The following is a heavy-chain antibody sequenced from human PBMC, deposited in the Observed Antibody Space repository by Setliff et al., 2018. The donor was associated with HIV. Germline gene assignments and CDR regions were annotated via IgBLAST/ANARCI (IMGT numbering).Heavy chain of an antibody. D-gene: IGHD3-10*01. CDR3: ARGQMGYYGSGSYLP. CDR1: GGSFSGYY. J-gene: IGHJ5*02. V-gene: IGHV4-34*01. Sequence: PSETLSLTCAVYGGSFSGYYWSWVRQPPGKGLEWIGEINHSGSTNSNPSLKSRVTISADTSKNQFSLKLTSVTAADTAVYYCARGQMGYYGSGSYLPWGQGMLVTVSS. CDR2: INHSGST.